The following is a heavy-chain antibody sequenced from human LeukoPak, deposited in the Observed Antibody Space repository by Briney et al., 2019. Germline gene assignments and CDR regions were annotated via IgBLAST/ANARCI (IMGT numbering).Heavy chain of an antibody. D-gene: IGHD6-19*01. V-gene: IGHV4-59*13. Sequence: SETLSLTCTVSGGSISSYYWNWIRQSPGEGMEWIGYIYYSGTSNYNPSLKSRVTISVDTSKNQFSLNLSSVTAADTAVYYCARVRKSSGWKFDYWGQGTLVTVSS. CDR2: IYYSGTS. CDR1: GGSISSYY. J-gene: IGHJ4*02. CDR3: ARVRKSSGWKFDY.